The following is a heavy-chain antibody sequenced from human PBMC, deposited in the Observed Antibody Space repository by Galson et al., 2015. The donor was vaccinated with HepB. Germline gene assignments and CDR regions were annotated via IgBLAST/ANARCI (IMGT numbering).Heavy chain of an antibody. CDR2: ISAYNGNT. Sequence: SVKVSCKASGYTFTSYGISWVRQAPGQGLEWMGWISAYNGNTNYAQKLQGRVTMTTDTSTSTACMELRSLRSDDTAVYYCAREGGGVVVVPAANAFDIWGQGTMVTVSS. CDR1: GYTFTSYG. V-gene: IGHV1-18*01. J-gene: IGHJ3*02. CDR3: AREGGGVVVVPAANAFDI. D-gene: IGHD2-2*01.